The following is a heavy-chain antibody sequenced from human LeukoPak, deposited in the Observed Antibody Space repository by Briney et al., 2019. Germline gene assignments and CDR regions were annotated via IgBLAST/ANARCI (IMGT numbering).Heavy chain of an antibody. D-gene: IGHD2-8*01. CDR1: GFTFSNYA. CDR2: ITKSSSRT. Sequence: PGRSLRLSCTASGFTFSNYAMNWVRQAPGKGLEWVASITKSSSRTYYADSMKGRCTISRDNAKDTLYLQMSSLRAGDMAVYFRAREPMYGTFDVWGQGTMDTVSS. CDR3: AREPMYGTFDV. J-gene: IGHJ3*01. V-gene: IGHV3-21*01.